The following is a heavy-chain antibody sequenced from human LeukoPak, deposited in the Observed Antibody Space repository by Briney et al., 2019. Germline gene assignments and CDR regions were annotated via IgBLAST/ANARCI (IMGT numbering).Heavy chain of an antibody. CDR2: IYYSGST. CDR3: ARAGYSEYQLLWGSAFDV. Sequence: PSETLSLTCTVSGGSISSSSYYWGWIRQPPGKGLEWIGSIYYSGSTYYNPSLKSRVTISVDTSKNQFSLKLSSVTAADTAVYYCARAGYSEYQLLWGSAFDVWGQGTMVTVSS. J-gene: IGHJ3*01. CDR1: GGSISSSSYY. D-gene: IGHD2-2*01. V-gene: IGHV4-39*01.